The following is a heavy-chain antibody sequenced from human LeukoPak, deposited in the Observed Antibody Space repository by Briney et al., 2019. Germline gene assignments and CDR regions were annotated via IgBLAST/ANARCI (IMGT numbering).Heavy chain of an antibody. CDR1: GYSFTNYW. CDR2: IYPGDSDT. D-gene: IGHD1-26*01. CDR3: ARHDRYSGSYD. J-gene: IGHJ4*02. V-gene: IGHV5-51*01. Sequence: GESLKISCKGSGYSFTNYWIGWVRQMPGKGLEWMGIIYPGDSDTKYSPSFQGQDTISADKSISTAYLQWSSLKASDTAMYYCARHDRYSGSYDWGQGTLVTVSS.